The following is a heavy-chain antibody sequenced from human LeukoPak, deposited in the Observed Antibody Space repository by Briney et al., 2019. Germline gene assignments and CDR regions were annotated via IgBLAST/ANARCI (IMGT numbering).Heavy chain of an antibody. Sequence: GGSLRLSCAASGFTFSSSALHWVRQAPGKGLEWVAIISYDGSNKYYADAVKGRFTISRDNFKNTLYLQMNRLRAEDTAVYYCARDSSGSLGDWGQGTLVTVSS. CDR3: ARDSSGSLGD. V-gene: IGHV3-30-3*01. CDR2: ISYDGSNK. J-gene: IGHJ4*02. D-gene: IGHD1-26*01. CDR1: GFTFSSSA.